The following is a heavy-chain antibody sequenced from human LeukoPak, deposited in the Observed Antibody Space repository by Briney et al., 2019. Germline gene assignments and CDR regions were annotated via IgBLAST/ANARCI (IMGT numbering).Heavy chain of an antibody. CDR3: AKDQDPYYSWERFDY. D-gene: IGHD4-11*01. CDR2: IRYDGSNK. J-gene: IGHJ4*02. Sequence: EGSLRLSCAASGFTFSSYGMHWVRQAPGKGLEWVAFIRYDGSNKYYADSVKGRFTISRDNSKNTLYLQMNSLRAEDTAVYYCAKDQDPYYSWERFDYWGQGTLVTVSS. V-gene: IGHV3-30*02. CDR1: GFTFSSYG.